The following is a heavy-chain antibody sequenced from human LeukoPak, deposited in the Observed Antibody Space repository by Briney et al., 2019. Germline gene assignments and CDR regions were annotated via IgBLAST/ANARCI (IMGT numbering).Heavy chain of an antibody. CDR2: ISWNSGSI. J-gene: IGHJ4*02. CDR3: AKDYDSGGYYPDY. V-gene: IGHV3-9*01. D-gene: IGHD3-22*01. Sequence: PGRSLRLSCAASGFTFDDYAMHWVRQAPGKGLEWVSGISWNSGSIGYADSVKGRFTISRDNAKNSLYLQMNSLRAEDTALYYCAKDYDSGGYYPDYWGQGTLVTVSS. CDR1: GFTFDDYA.